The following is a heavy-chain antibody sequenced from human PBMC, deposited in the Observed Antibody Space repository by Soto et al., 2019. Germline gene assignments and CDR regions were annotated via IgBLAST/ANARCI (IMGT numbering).Heavy chain of an antibody. CDR3: AHRRSPHTAFDI. CDR1: GFSLSTSGVG. V-gene: IGHV2-5*02. Sequence: QITLKESGPTLVKPTQTLTLTCTFSGFSLSTSGVGVGWIRQPPGKALEWLALIYWDDDKRYSPSLKSRLTITKDTSKNQVVPTMTNMDPVDTATYYCAHRRSPHTAFDIWGQGTMVTVSS. J-gene: IGHJ3*02. CDR2: IYWDDDK.